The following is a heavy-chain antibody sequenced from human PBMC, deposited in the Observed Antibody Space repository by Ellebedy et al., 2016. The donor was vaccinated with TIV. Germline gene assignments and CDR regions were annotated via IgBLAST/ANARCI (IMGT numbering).Heavy chain of an antibody. V-gene: IGHV3-30-3*01. CDR2: ISYAGSNK. CDR3: ARALTTMKAFDV. J-gene: IGHJ3*01. Sequence: GGSLRLSCAASGFTFSTVAMHWVRQAPGKGLEWVAVISYAGSNKYYADSVKGRFTISRDNSKNTLYLQMNSLRAEDTAIYYCARALTTMKAFDVWGQGTMVTVSS. D-gene: IGHD4-11*01. CDR1: GFTFSTVA.